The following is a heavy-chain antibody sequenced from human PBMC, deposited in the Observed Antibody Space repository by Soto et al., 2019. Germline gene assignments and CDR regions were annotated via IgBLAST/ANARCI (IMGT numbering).Heavy chain of an antibody. J-gene: IGHJ6*03. CDR1: GFTFSSYA. Sequence: GGSLRLSCAASGFTFSSYAMSWVRQAPGKGLEWVSAISGSGGSTYYADSVKGRFTISRDNSKNTLYLQMNSLRAEDTAVYYCAKDQYSSSYYYYYMDVWGKGTTVTVS. D-gene: IGHD6-6*01. CDR3: AKDQYSSSYYYYYMDV. V-gene: IGHV3-23*01. CDR2: ISGSGGST.